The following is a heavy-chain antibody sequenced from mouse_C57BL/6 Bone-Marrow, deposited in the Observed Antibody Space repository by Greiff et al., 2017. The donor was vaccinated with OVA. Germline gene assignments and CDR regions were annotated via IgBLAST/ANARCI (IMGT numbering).Heavy chain of an antibody. CDR2: ISDGGSYT. CDR3: ARWGYYGSSYGYFDV. Sequence: EVKLMESGGGLVKPGGSLKLSCAASGFTFSSYAMSWVRQTPEKRLEWVATISDGGSYTYYPDNVKSRFTISRDNAKNNLYLQMSHLKSEDTAMYYCARWGYYGSSYGYFDVWGTGTTVTVSS. CDR1: GFTFSSYA. J-gene: IGHJ1*03. V-gene: IGHV5-4*03. D-gene: IGHD1-1*01.